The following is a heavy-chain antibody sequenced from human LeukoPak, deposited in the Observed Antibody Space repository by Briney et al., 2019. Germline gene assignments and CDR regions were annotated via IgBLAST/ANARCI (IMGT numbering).Heavy chain of an antibody. J-gene: IGHJ3*02. CDR2: LNPSGGST. V-gene: IGHV1-46*01. Sequence: ASVKVSCKASGYTFTSYYMHWVRQTPRHGPEGMGILNPSGGSTSYAQKFQGRVTMTRDTSTSTVYMELGSLRSEDTAVYYCARDPGRFGYSYGHRAFDIWGQGTMVTVSS. CDR1: GYTFTSYY. CDR3: ARDPGRFGYSYGHRAFDI. D-gene: IGHD5-18*01.